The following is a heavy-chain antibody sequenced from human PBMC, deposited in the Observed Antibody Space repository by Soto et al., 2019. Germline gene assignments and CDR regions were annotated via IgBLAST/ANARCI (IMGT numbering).Heavy chain of an antibody. CDR3: AKRSLPELNWNYNYYYYYYMDV. CDR2: ISGSGGST. Sequence: GGSLRLSCAASGFTFSSYAMSWVRQAPGKGLEWVSAISGSGGSTYYADSVKGRFTISRDNSKNTLYLQMNSLRAEDTAVYYCAKRSLPELNWNYNYYYYYYMDVWSKGTTVTVSS. D-gene: IGHD1-7*01. V-gene: IGHV3-23*01. CDR1: GFTFSSYA. J-gene: IGHJ6*03.